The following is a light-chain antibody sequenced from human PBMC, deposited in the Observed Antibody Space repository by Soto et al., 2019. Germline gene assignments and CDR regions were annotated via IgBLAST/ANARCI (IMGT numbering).Light chain of an antibody. CDR3: SSQRTTSILV. CDR2: DVT. CDR1: SSDVGFYNY. V-gene: IGLV2-14*03. Sequence: QLVLTQPASVSGSPGQSITISCTGTSSDVGFYNYVSWYQQHPGKAPKLMIYDVTNRPSGVSNRFSGSKSGNTASLTISGLQAEDEADYYCSSQRTTSILVFGGGTKLTVL. J-gene: IGLJ2*01.